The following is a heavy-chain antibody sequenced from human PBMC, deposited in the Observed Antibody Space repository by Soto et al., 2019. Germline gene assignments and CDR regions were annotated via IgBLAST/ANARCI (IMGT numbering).Heavy chain of an antibody. V-gene: IGHV1-18*01. D-gene: IGHD2-8*01. CDR2: ISAYNADT. CDR1: GYTFTSYG. Sequence: QAQLVQSGGEVKKPGASVKVSCRASGYTFTSYGYAWVRQAPGQGLEWPAWISAYNADTNDAQKFQNRVTLNTKTSTTTAHMELRTLGSDDTAVYYCARSGAYCTSITCLFDSFWGLGTLVTVSS. J-gene: IGHJ4*02. CDR3: ARSGAYCTSITCLFDSF.